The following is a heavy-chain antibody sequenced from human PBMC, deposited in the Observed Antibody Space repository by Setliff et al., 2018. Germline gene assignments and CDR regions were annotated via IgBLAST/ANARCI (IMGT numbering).Heavy chain of an antibody. CDR3: ARSRSNFWSGYFNWFDP. CDR2: IYPGDSDT. CDR1: GSSFTSYW. Sequence: GESLKISCKGSGSSFTSYWIGWVRQMPGKGLEWMGIIYPGDSDTRYSPSFQGQVTISADKSISTAYLQWSSLKASDTAMYYCARSRSNFWSGYFNWFDPWGQGTLGTVS. V-gene: IGHV5-51*01. D-gene: IGHD3-3*01. J-gene: IGHJ5*02.